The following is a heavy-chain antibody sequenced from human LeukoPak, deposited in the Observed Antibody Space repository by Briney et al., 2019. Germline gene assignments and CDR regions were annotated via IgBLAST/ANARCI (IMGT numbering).Heavy chain of an antibody. CDR3: ARGGIAARHFDY. CDR2: IIPIFGTA. Sequence: SVKVSCKASGGTFSSYAISWLRQAPGQGLEWMGGIIPIFGTANYAQKFQGRVTITTDESTSTAYMELSSLRSEDTAVYYCARGGIAARHFDYWGQGTLVTVSS. D-gene: IGHD6-6*01. J-gene: IGHJ4*02. CDR1: GGTFSSYA. V-gene: IGHV1-69*05.